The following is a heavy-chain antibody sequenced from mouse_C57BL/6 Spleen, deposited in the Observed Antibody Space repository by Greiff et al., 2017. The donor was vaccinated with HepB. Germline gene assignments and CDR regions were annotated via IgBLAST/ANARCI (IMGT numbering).Heavy chain of an antibody. J-gene: IGHJ1*03. CDR1: GYTFTSYW. V-gene: IGHV1-69*01. CDR2: IDPSDSYT. D-gene: IGHD2-5*01. Sequence: QVQLQQPGAELVMPGASVKLSCKASGYTFTSYWMHWVKQRPGQGLEWIGEIDPSDSYTNYNQKFKGKSTLTVDKSSSTAYMQLSSLTSEDSAVYYCARSGRAYSNQSYWYFDVWGTGTTVTVSS. CDR3: ARSGRAYSNQSYWYFDV.